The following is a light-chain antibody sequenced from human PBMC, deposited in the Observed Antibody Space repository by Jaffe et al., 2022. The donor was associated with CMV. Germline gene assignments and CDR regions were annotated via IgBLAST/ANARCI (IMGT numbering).Light chain of an antibody. Sequence: QSALTQPASVSGSPGQSITISCTGTSSDVDAYNYVSWYQQHPGKAPKLIIFDVNNRPSGVSIRFSASKSGNTASLTISGLQAEDEADYYCSSYTSSTTLFGGGTKLTVL. CDR2: DVN. CDR3: SSYTSSTTL. CDR1: SSDVDAYNY. V-gene: IGLV2-14*03. J-gene: IGLJ2*01.